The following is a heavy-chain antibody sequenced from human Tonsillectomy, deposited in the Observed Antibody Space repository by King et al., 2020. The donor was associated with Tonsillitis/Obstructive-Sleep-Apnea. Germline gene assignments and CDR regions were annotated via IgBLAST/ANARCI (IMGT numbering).Heavy chain of an antibody. J-gene: IGHJ4*02. Sequence: VQLVESGGGLVQPGGSLRLSCAASGFTFSSCSMSWVRQPPGKGLEWVSTISVSVGKTYYDDSVKGRFSISRDISENTLYRQMNSLRAEDTAVYYCVKGGWGSVSDYWGQGTLVTVSS. CDR1: GFTFSSCS. CDR3: VKGGWGSVSDY. CDR2: ISVSVGKT. V-gene: IGHV3-23*04. D-gene: IGHD1-26*01.